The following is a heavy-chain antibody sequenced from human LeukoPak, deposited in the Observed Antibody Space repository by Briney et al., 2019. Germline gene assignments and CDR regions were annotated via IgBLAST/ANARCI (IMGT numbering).Heavy chain of an antibody. D-gene: IGHD3-10*01. CDR3: AKKYSYGSGAGDALDI. CDR2: ISYDGSNK. V-gene: IGHV3-30*18. Sequence: GGSLRLSCAASGFTFSSYGMHWVRQAPGKGLEGVAVISYDGSNKYYADSVKGRFTISRDNSKNTLYLQMDSLRVEDTAVYHCAKKYSYGSGAGDALDIWGHGTLVTVSS. J-gene: IGHJ3*02. CDR1: GFTFSSYG.